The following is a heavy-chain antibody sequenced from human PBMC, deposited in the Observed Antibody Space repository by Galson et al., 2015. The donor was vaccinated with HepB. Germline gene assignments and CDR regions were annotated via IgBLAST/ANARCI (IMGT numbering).Heavy chain of an antibody. CDR1: GFSFSSHA. J-gene: IGHJ4*02. CDR3: VRHSPLEGARAVDH. V-gene: IGHV3-64*02. Sequence: SLRLSCAASGFSFSSHAMHWVRQAPGKGLAYVSAISGDGNTHYYADSVRGRFIMSRDNSKNTVYLQMSSLRLEDTAVYYCVRHSPLEGARAVDHWGLGALVTV. D-gene: IGHD6-6*01. CDR2: ISGDGNTH.